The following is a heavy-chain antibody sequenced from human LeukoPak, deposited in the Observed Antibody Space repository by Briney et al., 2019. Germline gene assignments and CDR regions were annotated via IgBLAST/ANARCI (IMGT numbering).Heavy chain of an antibody. CDR1: GFTFSSYG. J-gene: IGHJ4*02. CDR3: ARANDLIDY. Sequence: GGSLRLSCAASGFTFSSYGMHWVRQAPGKGLEWVSYISDTTSYTNYADSVKGRFTISRDNAKNSLYLQMNSLRAEDTAVYYCARANDLIDYWGQGTLVTVSS. CDR2: ISDTTSYT. V-gene: IGHV3-21*05.